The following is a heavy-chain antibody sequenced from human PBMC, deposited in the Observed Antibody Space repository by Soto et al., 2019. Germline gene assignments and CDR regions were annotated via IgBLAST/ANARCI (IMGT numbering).Heavy chain of an antibody. V-gene: IGHV1-69*05. CDR2: IIPIFGTA. J-gene: IGHJ6*02. CDR3: ARDLGGGTGYSGYGSYYYYGMDV. D-gene: IGHD5-12*01. Sequence: SVKVSCKASGGTFSSYAISWVRQAPGQGLEWMGGIIPIFGTANYAQKFQGRVTITRDTSASTAYMELSSLRSEDTAVYYCARDLGGGTGYSGYGSYYYYGMDVWGQGTTVTVSS. CDR1: GGTFSSYA.